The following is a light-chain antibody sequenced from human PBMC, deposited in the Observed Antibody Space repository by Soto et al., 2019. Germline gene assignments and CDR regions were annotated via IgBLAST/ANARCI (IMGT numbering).Light chain of an antibody. CDR2: DAS. CDR1: QSISSW. J-gene: IGKJ3*01. Sequence: DIQMTQSPSTLSASVGDRVTITCRASQSISSWLAWYQQKPGKAPKLLIYDASSLESGVPSRFSGSASGTEFTRTISSLQPDDFATYNCQQYNSYLFTCGPGTKVDIK. CDR3: QQYNSYLFT. V-gene: IGKV1-5*01.